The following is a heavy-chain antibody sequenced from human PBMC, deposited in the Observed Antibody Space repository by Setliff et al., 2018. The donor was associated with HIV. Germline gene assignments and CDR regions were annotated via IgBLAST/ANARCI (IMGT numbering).Heavy chain of an antibody. V-gene: IGHV4-59*01. CDR1: SGSINGYH. J-gene: IGHJ4*02. Sequence: LSLTCGVSSGSINGYHWSWVRQAPGRGLEWIGYVSYSGSTSYNPSLNSRVTMSVDASRDQFSLKLSSVTAAGTAVYYCARTRGRALLSYYFDSWGQGRLVTVSS. CDR3: ARTRGRALLSYYFDS. CDR2: VSYSGST.